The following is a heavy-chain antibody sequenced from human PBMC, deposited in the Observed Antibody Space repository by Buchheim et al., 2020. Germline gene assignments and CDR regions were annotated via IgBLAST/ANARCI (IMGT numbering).Heavy chain of an antibody. CDR3: VSRGLQIKGYDFWSGKDNNWFDP. CDR1: GGSISSTSYY. V-gene: IGHV4-39*01. Sequence: QLQLQYSGPGLVKPSETLSLTCTVSGGSISSTSYYWGWIRQPPGKGLEWIGSIYYSGSTYYNPSLKSRVTISVDTSKNQFSLNLSSVTAAATAVYYCVSRGLQIKGYDFWSGKDNNWFDPWGQGTL. J-gene: IGHJ5*02. D-gene: IGHD3-3*01. CDR2: IYYSGST.